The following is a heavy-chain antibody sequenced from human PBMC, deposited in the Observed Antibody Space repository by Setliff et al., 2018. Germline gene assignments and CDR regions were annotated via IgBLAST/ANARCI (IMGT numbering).Heavy chain of an antibody. CDR2: FIPSFGTA. J-gene: IGHJ4*02. CDR1: GGTFSSKA. V-gene: IGHV1-69*13. CDR3: ARGPLDFVVVPAAAKFDY. Sequence: SVKVSCKASGGTFSSKAISWVRQAPGQGLEWMGGFIPSFGTANYAQKFQGRLTITADESTSTAYMELRSLRSDDTAVYYCARGPLDFVVVPAAAKFDYWGQGTLVTVSS. D-gene: IGHD2-2*01.